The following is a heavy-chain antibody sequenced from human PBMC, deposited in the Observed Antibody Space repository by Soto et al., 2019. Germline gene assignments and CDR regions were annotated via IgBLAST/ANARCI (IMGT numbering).Heavy chain of an antibody. D-gene: IGHD2-2*01. CDR1: GFTFISYA. CDR3: AIDIVVVPDALGGDPAFDL. J-gene: IGHJ3*01. CDR2: ISCSGVST. V-gene: IGHV3-23*01. Sequence: PGGSLRPSCGASGFTFISYAMSWVRHAPGKGLEWGSSISCSGVSTYYAGSVKDRFTISRDNSKNTLSLQMNSLRAEDTAVYYCAIDIVVVPDALGGDPAFDLWGQGTMVTVSS.